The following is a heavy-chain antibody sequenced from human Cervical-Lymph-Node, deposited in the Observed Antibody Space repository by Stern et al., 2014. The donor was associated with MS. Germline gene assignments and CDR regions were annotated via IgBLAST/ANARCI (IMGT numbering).Heavy chain of an antibody. D-gene: IGHD5-12*01. Sequence: QVQLGQSGAEVKKPGSSVKVSCKASGGTFNNHVISWVRQARGQGLEWMGGVVPQFGTPDYARQVQGRVTITADKPTSTVHMVLSSLNREDTGIYYCANRDMGYTYGRHDYWGQGTLVTVS. CDR1: GGTFNNHV. V-gene: IGHV1-69*06. J-gene: IGHJ4*02. CDR3: ANRDMGYTYGRHDY. CDR2: VVPQFGTP.